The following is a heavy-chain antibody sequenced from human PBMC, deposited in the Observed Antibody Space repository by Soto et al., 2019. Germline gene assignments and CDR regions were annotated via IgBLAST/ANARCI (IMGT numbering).Heavy chain of an antibody. V-gene: IGHV1-58*02. CDR3: AARFGVARCSNYYMDV. Sequence: QMQLVQSGPEVKKPGTSVKVSCKASGFTFTSSAMQWVRQARGQRLEWIGWIVVGSGNTNYAQKFQERVTITRDMSTSTADMELSSLRSEDTAVYYCAARFGVARCSNYYMDVWGKGTTVTVSS. J-gene: IGHJ6*03. CDR1: GFTFTSSA. CDR2: IVVGSGNT. D-gene: IGHD3-3*01.